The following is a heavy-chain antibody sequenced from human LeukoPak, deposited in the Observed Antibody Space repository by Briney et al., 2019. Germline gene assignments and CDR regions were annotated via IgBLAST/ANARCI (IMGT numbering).Heavy chain of an antibody. Sequence: PSETLSLTCSVSGGSISSSGYYWGWIRQPPGKGLEWIGTIYYSGSTYYNPSLKSRVTISVDTSKNQFSPNLRSVTAADTAVYYCARHPPYTAYSGSWGGNYFDYWGQGTLVTVSS. CDR3: ARHPPYTAYSGSWGGNYFDY. CDR2: IYYSGST. CDR1: GGSISSSGYY. D-gene: IGHD6-13*01. J-gene: IGHJ4*02. V-gene: IGHV4-39*01.